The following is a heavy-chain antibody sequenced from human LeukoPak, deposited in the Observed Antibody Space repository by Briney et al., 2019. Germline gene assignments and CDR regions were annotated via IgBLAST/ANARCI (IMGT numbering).Heavy chain of an antibody. Sequence: GGSLRLSCAASGFIFSSYWMSWVRQAPGKGLEWVAFIRYDGSNKYYADSVKGRFTISRDNSKNTLYLQMNSLRAEDTAVYYCAKGYSGYERYFDYWGQGTLVTVSS. CDR2: IRYDGSNK. CDR3: AKGYSGYERYFDY. J-gene: IGHJ4*02. D-gene: IGHD5-12*01. V-gene: IGHV3-30*02. CDR1: GFIFSSYW.